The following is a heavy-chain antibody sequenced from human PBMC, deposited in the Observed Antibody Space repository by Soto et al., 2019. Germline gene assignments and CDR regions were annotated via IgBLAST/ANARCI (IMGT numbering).Heavy chain of an antibody. D-gene: IGHD1-26*01. V-gene: IGHV3-74*01. CDR2: IDSDGSII. J-gene: IGHJ4*02. CDR3: VRDDFGLGIDY. Sequence: PGGSLRQCFAECGCVDSGGCMNWVSQIPGKGLVWVSHIDSDGSIITYADSVKGRFTISRDNAKNTLYLQMNSLRAEDTAVYYCVRDDFGLGIDYWGLGTLVTVSS. CDR1: GCVDSGGC.